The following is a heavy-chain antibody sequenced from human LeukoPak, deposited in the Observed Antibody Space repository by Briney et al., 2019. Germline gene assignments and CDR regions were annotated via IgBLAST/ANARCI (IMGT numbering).Heavy chain of an antibody. V-gene: IGHV3-23*01. CDR1: GFTFSSYG. J-gene: IGHJ3*02. Sequence: PGGSLRLSXVASGFTFSSYGMNWVCQAPGKGLEWVAEISGSGGRTYSADSVKGRFTFSRDNSKNTLYLEMNSLRVEDTAVYYCAKGDFWSGPSAFHIWGQGTVVIVSS. CDR2: ISGSGGRT. D-gene: IGHD3-3*01. CDR3: AKGDFWSGPSAFHI.